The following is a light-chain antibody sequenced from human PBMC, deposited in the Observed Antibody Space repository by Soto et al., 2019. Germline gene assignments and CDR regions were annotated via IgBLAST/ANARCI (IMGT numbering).Light chain of an antibody. CDR2: GAS. Sequence: EIVMTQSPATLSVSPGERATPSCRASQSVSSNLAWYQQKPGQAPRLLIYGASTRATGIPARFSGSGSGTEFPLTISSLQSEDFAVYYCQQCNNWPLTFGQGTRVEIK. V-gene: IGKV3-15*01. J-gene: IGKJ1*01. CDR3: QQCNNWPLT. CDR1: QSVSSN.